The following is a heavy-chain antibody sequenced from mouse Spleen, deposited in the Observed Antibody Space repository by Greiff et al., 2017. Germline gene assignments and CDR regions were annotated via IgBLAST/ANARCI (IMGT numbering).Heavy chain of an antibody. J-gene: IGHJ4*01. CDR3: ARRQLGPHAMDY. D-gene: IGHD3-2*01. Sequence: QVQLQQSGAELVRPGVSVKISCKGSGYTFTDYAMHWVKQSHAKSLEWIGVISTYYGDASYNQKFKGKATMTVDKSSSTAYMELARLTSEDSAIYYCARRQLGPHAMDYWGQGTSVTVSS. CDR1: GYTFTDYA. CDR2: ISTYYGDA. V-gene: IGHV1S137*01.